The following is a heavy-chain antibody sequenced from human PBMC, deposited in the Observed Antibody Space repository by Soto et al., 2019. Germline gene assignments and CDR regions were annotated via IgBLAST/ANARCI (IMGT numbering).Heavy chain of an antibody. J-gene: IGHJ3*02. CDR2: IYYSGST. D-gene: IGHD2-2*01. Sequence: PSETLSLTCTVSGGSISSYYWSWIRQPPGKGLEWIGYIYYSGSTNYNPSLKSRVTISVDTSKNQFSLKLSSVTAADTAVYYCASLYCSSTSCYGGNDAFDIWGQGTMVTVSS. CDR1: GGSISSYY. CDR3: ASLYCSSTSCYGGNDAFDI. V-gene: IGHV4-59*01.